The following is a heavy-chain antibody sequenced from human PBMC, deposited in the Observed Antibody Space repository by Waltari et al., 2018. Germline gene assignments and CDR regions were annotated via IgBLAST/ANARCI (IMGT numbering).Heavy chain of an antibody. CDR3: ARALGSYGVYYGMDV. Sequence: EVQLVESGGGLIQPGGSLRLSCAASGFTVSSNYMSWVRQAPGKGLGGVSVIYGGGSTYDADSVKGRFTISRDNSKNTLYLQMNSLRAEDTAVYYCARALGSYGVYYGMDVWGQGTTVTVSS. CDR2: IYGGGST. CDR1: GFTVSSNY. V-gene: IGHV3-53*01. J-gene: IGHJ6*02. D-gene: IGHD1-26*01.